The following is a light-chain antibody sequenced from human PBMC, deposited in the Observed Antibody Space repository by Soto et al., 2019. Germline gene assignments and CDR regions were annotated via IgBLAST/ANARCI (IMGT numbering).Light chain of an antibody. J-gene: IGKJ5*01. Sequence: IVLTQAPGTLSLSPGERATLSCRASQSVSRYLTWYQQKPGQGPRVLIYYISTRATGIPARFSGSGSGTEFTLTINSLQSEDSAVYYCQQHNQWPITFGQGTRLEIK. CDR3: QQHNQWPIT. V-gene: IGKV3D-15*01. CDR2: YIS. CDR1: QSVSRY.